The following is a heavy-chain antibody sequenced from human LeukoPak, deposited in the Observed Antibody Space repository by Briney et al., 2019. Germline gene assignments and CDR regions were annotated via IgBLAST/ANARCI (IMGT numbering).Heavy chain of an antibody. CDR3: ARDQEQWLVRAIFDY. Sequence: GGSLRLSCAASGFTFSSYGMHWVRQAPGKGLEWVAVIWYDGSNKYYADSVKGRFTISRDNSKNTLYLQMNSLRAEDTAVYYCARDQEQWLVRAIFDYWAREPWSPSPQ. D-gene: IGHD6-19*01. J-gene: IGHJ4*02. CDR1: GFTFSSYG. V-gene: IGHV3-33*01. CDR2: IWYDGSNK.